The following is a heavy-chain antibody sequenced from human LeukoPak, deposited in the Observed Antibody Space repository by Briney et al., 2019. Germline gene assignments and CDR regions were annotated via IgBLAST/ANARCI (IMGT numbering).Heavy chain of an antibody. CDR1: GFTFSSYA. J-gene: IGHJ5*02. D-gene: IGHD2/OR15-2a*01. CDR2: ISGSGGGA. V-gene: IGHV3-23*01. CDR3: AKVSKGGSTRWFDP. Sequence: GGSLRLSCAASGFTFSSYAMGWVRQAPGKGLEWVSVISGSGGGASYADSVKGRFTISRDNSKNTLYLQMNSLRAEDTAVYYCAKVSKGGSTRWFDPWGQGTLVTVSS.